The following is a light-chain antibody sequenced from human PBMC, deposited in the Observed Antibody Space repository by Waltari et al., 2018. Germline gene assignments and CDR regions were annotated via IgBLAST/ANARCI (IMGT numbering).Light chain of an antibody. CDR3: QQSYSILYT. CDR2: AAS. CDR1: QSISSY. V-gene: IGKV1-39*01. Sequence: DIQMTQSPSSLSASAGDRVTITCRASQSISSYLNWYQQKPGKAPKLLIYAASSLQSGVPSRFSGSGSGTDFTLTVSSLQPEDFATYYCQQSYSILYTFGQGTKLEI. J-gene: IGKJ2*01.